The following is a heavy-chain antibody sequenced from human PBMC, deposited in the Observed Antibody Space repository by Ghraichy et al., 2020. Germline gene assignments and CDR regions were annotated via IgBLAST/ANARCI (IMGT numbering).Heavy chain of an antibody. CDR3: AKRMLAGTPAGAFDI. V-gene: IGHV3-23*01. Sequence: GGSLRLSCAASGFTFSSYAMHWVRQAPGKGLEWVSVVGDSGVNKFYADSVKGRFTISRDNSMNTLYLQMNSLRAEDTAVYYCAKRMLAGTPAGAFDIWGQGTMVTVS. CDR2: VGDSGVNK. J-gene: IGHJ3*02. CDR1: GFTFSSYA. D-gene: IGHD1-1*01.